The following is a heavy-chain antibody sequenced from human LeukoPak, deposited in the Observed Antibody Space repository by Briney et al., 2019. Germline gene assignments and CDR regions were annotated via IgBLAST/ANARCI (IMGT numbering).Heavy chain of an antibody. CDR1: GFTFSTYG. Sequence: GGSLRLSCVASGFTFSTYGMTWVRQAPGKGPEWVAGISGSGDATYHADSVKGRFTISRDNSKNTLYLQMNSLRVEDTAVYYCARDRGVWGKGTTVTVSS. CDR3: ARDRGV. V-gene: IGHV3-23*01. J-gene: IGHJ6*04. CDR2: ISGSGDAT.